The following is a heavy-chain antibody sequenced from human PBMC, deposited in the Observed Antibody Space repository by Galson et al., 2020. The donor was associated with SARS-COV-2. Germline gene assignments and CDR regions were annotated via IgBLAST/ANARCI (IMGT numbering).Heavy chain of an antibody. CDR1: GFTFSSYW. Sequence: GGSLRLSCAASGFTFSSYWMTWVRQAPAQGLEWVATLKQAGREKYYVDSVKGRFTISRDNAKNSLYLQMNSLRAEDTAVYYCARDPNSYDDSSGYYYPSIGYYYGMDVWGQGTTVTVSS. V-gene: IGHV3-7*03. D-gene: IGHD3-22*01. CDR2: LKQAGREK. CDR3: ARDPNSYDDSSGYYYPSIGYYYGMDV. J-gene: IGHJ6*02.